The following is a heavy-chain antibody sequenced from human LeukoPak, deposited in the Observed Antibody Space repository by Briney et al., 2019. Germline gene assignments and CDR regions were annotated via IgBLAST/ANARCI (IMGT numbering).Heavy chain of an antibody. CDR1: GGSISSGSYY. CDR2: FYTSGST. V-gene: IGHV4-61*02. CDR3: ARAPDGDSSGWFTYYYYYYYMDV. Sequence: PSETLSLTCTVSGGSISSGSYYWSWIRQPAGKGLEWIGRFYTSGSTNYNPSLKSRVTISIDTSKNQFSLKLSSVTAADTAVYYCARAPDGDSSGWFTYYYYYYYMDVWGKGTTVTVSS. J-gene: IGHJ6*03. D-gene: IGHD6-19*01.